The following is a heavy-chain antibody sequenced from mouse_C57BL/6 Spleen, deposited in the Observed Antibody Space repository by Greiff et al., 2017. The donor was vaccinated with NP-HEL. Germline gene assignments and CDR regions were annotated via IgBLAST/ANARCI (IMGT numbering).Heavy chain of an antibody. CDR2: IYPGDGDT. V-gene: IGHV1-82*01. CDR3: ARRDDRAAMDY. D-gene: IGHD3-3*01. Sequence: QVQLQQSGPELVKPGASVKISCKASGYAFSSSWMNWVKQRPGKGLEWIGRIYPGDGDTNYNGKFKGKATLTADKSSSTAYMQLSSLTSEDSAVYFCARRDDRAAMDYWGQGTSVTVSS. CDR1: GYAFSSSW. J-gene: IGHJ4*01.